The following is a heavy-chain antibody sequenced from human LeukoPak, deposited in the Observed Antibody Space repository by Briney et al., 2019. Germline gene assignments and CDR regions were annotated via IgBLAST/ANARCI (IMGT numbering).Heavy chain of an antibody. Sequence: PSETLSLTCTVSGGSISGSRYYWGWIRQPPGKGLEWIGSMYYSGSTYYNPSLKSRVTILVDTSKNQFSLKMRSVTAADTAVYYCARHDKKSAADGTGFDHWGRGTLVAVSS. CDR1: GGSISGSRYY. CDR3: ARHDKKSAADGTGFDH. CDR2: MYYSGST. J-gene: IGHJ4*02. V-gene: IGHV4-39*01. D-gene: IGHD6-13*01.